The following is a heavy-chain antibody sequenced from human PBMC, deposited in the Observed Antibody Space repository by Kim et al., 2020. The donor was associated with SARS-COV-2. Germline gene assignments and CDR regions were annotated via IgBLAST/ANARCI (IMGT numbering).Heavy chain of an antibody. CDR2: ISWNSGSI. V-gene: IGHV3-9*01. CDR1: GFTFDDYA. Sequence: GGSLRLSCAASGFTFDDYAMHWVRQAPGKGLEWVSGISWNSGSIGYADSVKGRFTISRDNAKNSLYLQMNSLRAEDTALYYCAKGSGTLLGYWGQGTLVTVSS. D-gene: IGHD3-10*01. CDR3: AKGSGTLLGY. J-gene: IGHJ4*02.